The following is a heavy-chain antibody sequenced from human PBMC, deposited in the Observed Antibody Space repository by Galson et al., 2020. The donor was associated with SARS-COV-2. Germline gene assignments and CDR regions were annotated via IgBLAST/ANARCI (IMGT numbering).Heavy chain of an antibody. CDR2: ITTSGTST. J-gene: IGHJ5*02. Sequence: TGGSLRLSCAASGFTFSSYAMSWVRQAPGRGLAWVSTITTSGTSTYYADPVKGRFTISRDNSKNTLYLQMNSLRAEDTAVYYCAKARVPAAVKWFDPWGQGTLVTVSS. V-gene: IGHV3-23*01. CDR3: AKARVPAAVKWFDP. CDR1: GFTFSSYA. D-gene: IGHD2-2*01.